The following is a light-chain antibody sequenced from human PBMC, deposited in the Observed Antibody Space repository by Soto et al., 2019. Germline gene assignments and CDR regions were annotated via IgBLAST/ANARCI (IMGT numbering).Light chain of an antibody. Sequence: DIQRTQSPSSVSASVGDRLTIPCRASRDISNSLAWYQQTPGKAPKLLLRGASSLHRGVPSRFRGGGAGTEFTLTISSLQPEDFATYYCQQPSAFPRTFGQGTKVDVK. J-gene: IGKJ1*01. CDR3: QQPSAFPRT. CDR1: RDISNS. CDR2: GAS. V-gene: IGKV1-12*01.